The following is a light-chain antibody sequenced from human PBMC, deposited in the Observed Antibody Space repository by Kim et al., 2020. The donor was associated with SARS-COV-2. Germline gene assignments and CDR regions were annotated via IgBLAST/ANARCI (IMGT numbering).Light chain of an antibody. CDR3: QQYTTPLT. J-gene: IGKJ4*01. Sequence: EIVLTQSPTTLSLSPGERVTLSCRASQSVSSYLAWYQQKPGQAPRLLIYDASNRATGIPGRFSGSGSGTDFTLTISSLEPEDSAVYYYQQYTTPLTFGGGTKVDIK. V-gene: IGKV3-11*01. CDR1: QSVSSY. CDR2: DAS.